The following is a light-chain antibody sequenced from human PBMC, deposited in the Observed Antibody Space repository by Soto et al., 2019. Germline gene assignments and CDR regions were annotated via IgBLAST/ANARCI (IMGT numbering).Light chain of an antibody. V-gene: IGKV3-20*01. CDR3: QHYRSSWT. CDR2: GTS. Sequence: EIVLTQSPGTLSLSPGERATLSCRASQSVSSSFLAWYQQKPGQPPSLLIYGTSSRATGIPERCSGSGSGTDFTLTISRLEPEDFEVYYCQHYRSSWTFGRGTKVEVK. J-gene: IGKJ1*01. CDR1: QSVSSSF.